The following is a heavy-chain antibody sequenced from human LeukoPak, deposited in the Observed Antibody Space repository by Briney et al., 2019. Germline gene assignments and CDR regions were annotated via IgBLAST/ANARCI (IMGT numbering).Heavy chain of an antibody. CDR3: ARLVPLGRYGMDV. V-gene: IGHV4-59*08. D-gene: IGHD7-27*01. CDR1: GGSISSYY. CDR2: IYYSGST. Sequence: SETLSLTCTVSGGSISSYYWSWIRQPPGKGLEWIGYIYYSGSTNYNPSLKSRVTISEDTSKNQFSLKLSSVTAADTAVYYCARLVPLGRYGMDVWGQGTTVTVSS. J-gene: IGHJ6*02.